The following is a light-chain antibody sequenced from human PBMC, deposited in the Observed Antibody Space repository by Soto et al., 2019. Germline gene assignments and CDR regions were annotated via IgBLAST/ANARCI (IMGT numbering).Light chain of an antibody. CDR1: QSVSSSY. J-gene: IGKJ4*01. V-gene: IGKV3-20*01. Sequence: EIVFTQSPGTLSLSPGERATLSCRASQSVSSSYLAWYQQKPGQAPRLLIYGASSRATGIPDRFSGSGSGTDFTLTISRLEPEDFAVYYCQQYGSPFGGGTKVDIK. CDR2: GAS. CDR3: QQYGSP.